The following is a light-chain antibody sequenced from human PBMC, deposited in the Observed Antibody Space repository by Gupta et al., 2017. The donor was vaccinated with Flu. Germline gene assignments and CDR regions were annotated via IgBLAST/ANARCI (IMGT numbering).Light chain of an antibody. CDR3: QQDYSYPLT. V-gene: IGKV1-8*01. J-gene: IGKJ3*01. Sequence: PSSFSASTGDRVTITCRASQGISSYLAWYQQKPGKAPKLLIYAASTLQSGVPSRFSGSGSGTDFTLTISCLQSEDFATYYCQQDYSYPLTFGPGTKVDIK. CDR1: QGISSY. CDR2: AAS.